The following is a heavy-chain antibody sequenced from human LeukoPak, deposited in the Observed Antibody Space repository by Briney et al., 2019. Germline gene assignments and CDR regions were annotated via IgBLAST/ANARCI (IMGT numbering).Heavy chain of an antibody. D-gene: IGHD5-24*01. CDR2: ISSSSSYI. J-gene: IGHJ4*02. CDR1: GFTFSSYS. Sequence: GGSLRLSCAASGFTFSSYSMNWVRQAPGKGLEWVSSISSSSSYIYYADSVKGRFTISRDNAKNSLYLQMNSLRAVDTAVYYCARVVDGYNDYWGQGTLVTVSS. CDR3: ARVVDGYNDY. V-gene: IGHV3-21*01.